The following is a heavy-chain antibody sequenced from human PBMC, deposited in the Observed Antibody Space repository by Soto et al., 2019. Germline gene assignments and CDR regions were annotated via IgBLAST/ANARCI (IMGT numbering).Heavy chain of an antibody. D-gene: IGHD3-9*01. CDR3: TARLRYFDWFDY. CDR1: GFTFSNAW. J-gene: IGHJ5*01. CDR2: IKSKTDGGTT. Sequence: GGSLRLSCAASGFTFSNAWMSWVRQAPGKGLEWVGRIKSKTDGGTTDYAAPVKGGFTISRDDSKNTLYLQMNSLKTEDTAVYYCTARLRYFDWFDYWGQGTLVTVSS. V-gene: IGHV3-15*01.